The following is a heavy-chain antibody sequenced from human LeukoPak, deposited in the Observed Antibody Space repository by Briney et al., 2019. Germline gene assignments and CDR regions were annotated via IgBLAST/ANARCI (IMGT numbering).Heavy chain of an antibody. V-gene: IGHV4-59*01. D-gene: IGHD3-16*01. CDR3: ARDPGIMITFGGVNYGMDV. CDR2: IYYSGST. J-gene: IGHJ6*02. Sequence: PSETLSLTCTVSGVSISDYYWRWIRQAPGRGLEWIGDIYYSGSTNYNPSLKSRVTISVDTSKNQFSLKLSSVTAADTAVYYCARDPGIMITFGGVNYGMDVWGQGTTVTVSS. CDR1: GVSISDYY.